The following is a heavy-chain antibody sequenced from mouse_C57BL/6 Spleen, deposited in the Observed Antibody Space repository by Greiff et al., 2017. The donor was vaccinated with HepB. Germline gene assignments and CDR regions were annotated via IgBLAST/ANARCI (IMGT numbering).Heavy chain of an antibody. CDR1: GYTFTDYE. D-gene: IGHD2-1*01. CDR2: IDPETGGT. CDR3: TRYGNHYAMDY. Sequence: VKLMESGAELVRPGASVTLSCKASGYTFTDYEMHWVKQTPVHGLEWIGAIDPETGGTAYNQKFKGKAILTADKSSSTAYMELRSLTSEDSAVYYCTRYGNHYAMDYWGQGTSVTVSS. J-gene: IGHJ4*01. V-gene: IGHV1-15*01.